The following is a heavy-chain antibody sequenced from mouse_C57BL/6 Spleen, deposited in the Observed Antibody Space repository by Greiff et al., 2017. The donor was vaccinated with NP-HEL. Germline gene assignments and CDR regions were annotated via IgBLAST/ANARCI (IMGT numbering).Heavy chain of an antibody. J-gene: IGHJ2*01. D-gene: IGHD4-1*01. V-gene: IGHV1-54*01. CDR2: INPGSGGT. Sequence: VQLQQSGAELVRPGTSVKVSCKASGYAFTNYLIEWVKQRPGQGLEWIGVINPGSGGTNYNEKFKGKATLTADKSSSTAYMQLSSRTSEDSAVYFCARSGTGTDYWGQGTTLTVSS. CDR3: ARSGTGTDY. CDR1: GYAFTNYL.